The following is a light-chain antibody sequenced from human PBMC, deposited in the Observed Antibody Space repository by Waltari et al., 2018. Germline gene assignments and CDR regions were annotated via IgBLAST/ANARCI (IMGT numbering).Light chain of an antibody. Sequence: QLVLTQSPSASASPGASVKLTCTLRSGHSSPVIAWLQQQREKGPRYLMKVNSDGSHSKGDEIPDRFSGASSGAERYLTISSLQSEDEADYYCQTGGHGTWVFGGGTKLTVL. CDR1: SGHSSPV. V-gene: IGLV4-69*01. J-gene: IGLJ3*02. CDR2: VNSDGSH. CDR3: QTGGHGTWV.